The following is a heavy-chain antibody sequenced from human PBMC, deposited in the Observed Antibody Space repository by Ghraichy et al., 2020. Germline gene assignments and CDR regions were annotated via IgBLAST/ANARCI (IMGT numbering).Heavy chain of an antibody. D-gene: IGHD1-26*01. CDR3: VSFGRGIRRNWFDP. V-gene: IGHV1-3*04. CDR2: LNTGNGDT. CDR1: GYTFTTYA. Sequence: ASVKVSCRASGYTFTTYAMQWVRQAPGQRLEWMGWLNTGNGDTKYSQKLQGRITITRDTSASTAYMELSSPRSEDTAIYYCVSFGRGIRRNWFDPWGQGTLVSVSS. J-gene: IGHJ5*02.